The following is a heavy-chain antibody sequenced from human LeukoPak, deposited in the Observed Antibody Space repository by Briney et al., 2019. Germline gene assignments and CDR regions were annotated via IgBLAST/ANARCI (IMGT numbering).Heavy chain of an antibody. D-gene: IGHD6-6*01. CDR1: GGSISSGDYY. J-gene: IGHJ2*01. CDR3: ASKAARRYWYFDL. CDR2: IYYSGST. Sequence: SETLSLTCTVSGGSISSGDYYWSWIRQPPGKGLEWTGYIYYSGSTYYNPSLKSRVTISVGTSKNQFSLKLSSVTAADTAVYYCASKAARRYWYFDLWGRGTLVTVSS. V-gene: IGHV4-30-4*08.